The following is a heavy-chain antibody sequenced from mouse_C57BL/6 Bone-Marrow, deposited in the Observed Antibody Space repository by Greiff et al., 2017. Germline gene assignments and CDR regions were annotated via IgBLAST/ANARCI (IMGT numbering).Heavy chain of an antibody. D-gene: IGHD2-1*01. CDR3: TSYYGNPFDY. V-gene: IGHV14-4*01. CDR2: IDPENGDT. J-gene: IGHJ2*01. CDR1: GFNIKDDY. Sequence: VQLQQSGAELVRPGASVKLSCTASGFNIKDDYMHWVKQRPEQGLEWIGWIDPENGDTEYASKFQGKATITADTSSNTAYLQLSSLTSEDTAVYYCTSYYGNPFDYWGQGTTLTVSS.